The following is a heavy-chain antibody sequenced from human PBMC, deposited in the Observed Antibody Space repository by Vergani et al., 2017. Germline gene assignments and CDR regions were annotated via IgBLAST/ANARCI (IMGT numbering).Heavy chain of an antibody. CDR3: ARRDYRRRCWFDP. CDR1: GGSISSSSYY. J-gene: IGHJ5*02. Sequence: QLQLQESGPGLVKPSETLSLTCTVSGGSISSSSYYWGWIRQPPGKGLEWIGSIYYSGSTYYNPSLKSRVTISVDTAKNQFSLKLSSVTAADTAVYYCARRDYRRRCWFDPWGQGTLVTVSS. CDR2: IYYSGST. D-gene: IGHD4-11*01. V-gene: IGHV4-39*01.